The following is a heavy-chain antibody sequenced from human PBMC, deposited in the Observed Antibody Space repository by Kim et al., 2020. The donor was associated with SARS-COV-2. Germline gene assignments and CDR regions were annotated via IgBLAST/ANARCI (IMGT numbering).Heavy chain of an antibody. CDR3: ARGHLKSIVVVIAPRPYYYYMDV. V-gene: IGHV1-8*01. CDR1: GYTFTSYD. CDR2: MNPNSGNT. D-gene: IGHD2-21*01. Sequence: ASVKVSCKASGYTFTSYDINWVRQATGQGLEWMGWMNPNSGNTGYAQKFQGRVTMTRNTYISTAYMELSSLRSEDTAVYYCARGHLKSIVVVIAPRPYYYYMDVWGKETTVTVSS. J-gene: IGHJ6*03.